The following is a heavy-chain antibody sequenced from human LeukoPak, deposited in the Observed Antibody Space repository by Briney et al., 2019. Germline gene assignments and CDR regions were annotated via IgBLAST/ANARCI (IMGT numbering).Heavy chain of an antibody. CDR2: ISGSGDTT. V-gene: IGHV3-23*01. CDR3: AKSGRERPRGTLTDSSGSQIDY. Sequence: GGSLRLSCAASGLTFSSYAMSWVRQAPGKGLEWVSAISGSGDTTYNADSVKGRFTISRDNSKNTLYLQMNSLRAEDTAVYYCAKSGRERPRGTLTDSSGSQIDYWGQGTLVTVSS. CDR1: GLTFSSYA. D-gene: IGHD3-22*01. J-gene: IGHJ4*02.